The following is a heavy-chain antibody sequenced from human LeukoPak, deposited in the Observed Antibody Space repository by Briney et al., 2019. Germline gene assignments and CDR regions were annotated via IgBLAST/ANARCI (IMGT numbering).Heavy chain of an antibody. CDR3: ARVPNPRNTYGYNDK. V-gene: IGHV1-18*04. J-gene: IGHJ4*02. CDR1: GYAFSDHG. CDR2: ISGYNGHT. Sequence: ASVKVSCTASGYAFSDHGVNWVRQAPGLGLEWMGWISGYNGHTSYAQKFQGRVMVTTDRSTNTAYLELRSLRSDDTAVYYCARVPNPRNTYGYNDKWGQGTLVTVSS. D-gene: IGHD5-18*01.